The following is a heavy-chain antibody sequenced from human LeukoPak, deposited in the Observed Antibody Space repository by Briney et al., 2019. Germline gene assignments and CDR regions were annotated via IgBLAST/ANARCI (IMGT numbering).Heavy chain of an antibody. J-gene: IGHJ4*02. Sequence: PGGSLRLSCAASGFTFSAFWMHWVRQAPGKGLVWVSRINSDDSRTTYADSVKGRFTISRDNAKNTLYLQMNSLRAGDTAVYYCARALVHDTSGYYSDYWGQGTLVTVSS. CDR1: GFTFSAFW. CDR2: INSDDSRT. CDR3: ARALVHDTSGYYSDY. D-gene: IGHD3-22*01. V-gene: IGHV3-74*01.